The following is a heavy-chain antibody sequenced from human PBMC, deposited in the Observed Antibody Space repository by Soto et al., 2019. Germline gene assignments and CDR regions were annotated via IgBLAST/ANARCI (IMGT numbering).Heavy chain of an antibody. Sequence: SETLSLTCTVSGGSISSGGYYWSWIRQHPGKGLEWIGYIYYSGSTYYNPSLKSRVTISVDTSKNQFSLKLSSVTAADTAVYYCARVRSSGSKFDYWGQGTLVTAPQ. D-gene: IGHD6-19*01. CDR3: ARVRSSGSKFDY. J-gene: IGHJ4*02. CDR1: GGSISSGGYY. V-gene: IGHV4-31*03. CDR2: IYYSGST.